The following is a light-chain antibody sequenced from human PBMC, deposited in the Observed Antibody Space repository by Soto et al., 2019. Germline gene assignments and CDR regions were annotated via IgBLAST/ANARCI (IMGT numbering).Light chain of an antibody. J-gene: IGKJ1*01. CDR1: QTINSW. CDR2: YAS. CDR3: QQYDSYYPGQ. V-gene: IGKV1-5*01. Sequence: DIQITQSPSTLSASVLDIVAITCRASQTINSWLCWYQQKPGKAPKVLIFYASSLKTGVPSRFSGSGSGTEFTLTIRKLQPDDFANYPCQQYDSYYPGQFGQGHXVEIK.